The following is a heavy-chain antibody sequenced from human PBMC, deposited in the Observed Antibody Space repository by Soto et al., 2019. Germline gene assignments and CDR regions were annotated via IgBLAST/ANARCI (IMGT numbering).Heavy chain of an antibody. V-gene: IGHV1-18*01. Sequence: QVQLVQSGAEVKKPGASVKVSCKASGDTFSTYDISSVREAPGQGREWMGWINAYNGNTDYAQKFLGRVTMTTGTSRRTAVIDLMSRRSDGNTAYYCTCEQPLARQVASDYWGHGTLVTVSS. CDR1: GDTFSTYD. CDR2: INAYNGNT. J-gene: IGHJ4*01. D-gene: IGHD2-21*01. CDR3: TCEQPLARQVASDY.